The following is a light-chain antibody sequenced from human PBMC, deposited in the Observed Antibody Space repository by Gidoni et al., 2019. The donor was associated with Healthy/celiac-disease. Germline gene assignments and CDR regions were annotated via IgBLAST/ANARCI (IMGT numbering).Light chain of an antibody. Sequence: QSVLTQPPSVSVSPGQRVTISCTGSSSNIGAGYDVHWYQQLPGTAPKLLIYGNSNRPSGVPDRFSGSKSGTSASLAITGLQAEDEADYYCQSYDSSLSGWGVFGGGTKLTVL. J-gene: IGLJ2*01. CDR3: QSYDSSLSGWGV. CDR2: GNS. CDR1: SSNIGAGYD. V-gene: IGLV1-40*01.